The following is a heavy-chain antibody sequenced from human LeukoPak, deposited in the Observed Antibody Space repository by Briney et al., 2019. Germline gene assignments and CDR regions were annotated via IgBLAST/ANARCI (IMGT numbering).Heavy chain of an antibody. CDR2: IIPILGIA. CDR3: ARGKLGYYYYHMDA. D-gene: IGHD3-3*02. J-gene: IGHJ6*03. CDR1: GGTFSSYA. Sequence: ASVKVSCKASGGTFSSYAISWVRQAPGQGLEWMGRIIPILGIANYAQKFQGRVTITADKSTSTAYMELSSLGSEDTAVYYCARGKLGYYYYHMDAWGKGTTVTVSS. V-gene: IGHV1-69*04.